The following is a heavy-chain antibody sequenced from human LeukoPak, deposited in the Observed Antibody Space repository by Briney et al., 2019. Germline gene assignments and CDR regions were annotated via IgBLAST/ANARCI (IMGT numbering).Heavy chain of an antibody. J-gene: IGHJ3*02. CDR3: ARGLQNRSSGIRFDVFQI. Sequence: SETLSLTCIVSGGSISSYYWSWIRQPPGKGLEWIGDIYYSGSTNYNPSLKSRVTISVDTSKNQFSLKLSSVTAADTAVYYCARGLQNRSSGIRFDVFQIWGQGTMVTVSS. CDR1: GGSISSYY. D-gene: IGHD6-6*01. V-gene: IGHV4-59*01. CDR2: IYYSGST.